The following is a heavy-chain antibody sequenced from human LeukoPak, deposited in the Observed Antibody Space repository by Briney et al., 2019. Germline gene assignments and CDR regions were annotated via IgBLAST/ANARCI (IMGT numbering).Heavy chain of an antibody. V-gene: IGHV3-53*01. Sequence: GGSLRLSCAASGFTVSSNYMSWVRQAPGKGLEWVSVIYSGGGTYYADSVKGRFTISRDNSKNTLYLQMNSLRAEDTAVYYCARGPNTAMVPPLYYYYGMDVWGQGTTVTVSS. D-gene: IGHD5-18*01. J-gene: IGHJ6*02. CDR2: IYSGGGT. CDR3: ARGPNTAMVPPLYYYYGMDV. CDR1: GFTVSSNY.